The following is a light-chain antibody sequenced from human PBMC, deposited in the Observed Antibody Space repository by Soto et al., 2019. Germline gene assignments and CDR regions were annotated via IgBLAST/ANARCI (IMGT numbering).Light chain of an antibody. CDR1: QDISNY. CDR2: DAS. J-gene: IGKJ5*01. Sequence: IPIAQSPCSLSSPFVYGLTIPFQASQDISNYLNWYQQKPGKAPKLLIYDASNLETGVPSRFSGSGSGTDFTFTISSLQPEDIATYYCQQYDNLPITFGQGTRLEIK. CDR3: QQYDNLPIT. V-gene: IGKV1-33*01.